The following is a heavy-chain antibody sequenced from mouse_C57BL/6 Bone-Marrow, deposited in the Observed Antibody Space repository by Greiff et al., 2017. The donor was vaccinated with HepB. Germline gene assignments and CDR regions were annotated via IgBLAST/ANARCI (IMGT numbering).Heavy chain of an antibody. V-gene: IGHV1-55*01. CDR3: ARLDDYDAWFAY. D-gene: IGHD2-4*01. J-gene: IGHJ3*01. CDR2: IYPGSGST. Sequence: QVQLKQPGAELVKPGASVKMSCKASGYTFTSYWITWVKQRPGQGLEWIGDIYPGSGSTNYNEKFKSKATLTVDTSSSTAYMQLSSLTSEDSAVYYCARLDDYDAWFAYWGQGTLVTVSA. CDR1: GYTFTSYW.